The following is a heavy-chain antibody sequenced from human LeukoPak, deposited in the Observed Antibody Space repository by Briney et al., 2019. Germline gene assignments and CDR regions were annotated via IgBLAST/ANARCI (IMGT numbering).Heavy chain of an antibody. CDR2: IYYRGRT. D-gene: IGHD3-9*01. CDR3: ARGRARRLGAFDI. V-gene: IGHV4-39*07. Sequence: PSETLSLTCTVSGGSISSSSYYWGWIRQPPGKGLEWIGSIYYRGRTFYNPSLKSRVTISVDKSKNQFSLKLSSVTAADTAVYYCARGRARRLGAFDIWGQGTMVTVSS. J-gene: IGHJ3*02. CDR1: GGSISSSSYY.